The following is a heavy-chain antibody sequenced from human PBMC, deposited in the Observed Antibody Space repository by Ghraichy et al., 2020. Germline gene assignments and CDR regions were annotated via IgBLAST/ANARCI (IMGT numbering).Heavy chain of an antibody. J-gene: IGHJ6*02. V-gene: IGHV1-8*01. Sequence: ASVKVSCKASGYTFTSYDINWVRQATGQGLEWMGWMNPNSGNTGYAQKFQGRVTMTRNTSISTAYMELSSLRSEDTAVYYCARGDYDFWSGYYGGGYYGMDVWGQGTTVTVSS. CDR1: GYTFTSYD. D-gene: IGHD3-3*01. CDR3: ARGDYDFWSGYYGGGYYGMDV. CDR2: MNPNSGNT.